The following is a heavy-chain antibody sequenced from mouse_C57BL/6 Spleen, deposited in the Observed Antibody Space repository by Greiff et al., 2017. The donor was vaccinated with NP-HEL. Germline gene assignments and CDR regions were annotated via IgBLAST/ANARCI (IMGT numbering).Heavy chain of an antibody. Sequence: QVQLQQSGAELVRPGASVTLSCKASGYTFTDYEMHWVKQTPVHGLEWIGAIDPETGGTAYNQKFKGKAILTADKSSSTAYMELRSLTSEDSAVYYCTDHYYGSSPFAYWGQGTLVTVSA. CDR1: GYTFTDYE. CDR2: IDPETGGT. D-gene: IGHD1-1*01. CDR3: TDHYYGSSPFAY. V-gene: IGHV1-15*01. J-gene: IGHJ3*01.